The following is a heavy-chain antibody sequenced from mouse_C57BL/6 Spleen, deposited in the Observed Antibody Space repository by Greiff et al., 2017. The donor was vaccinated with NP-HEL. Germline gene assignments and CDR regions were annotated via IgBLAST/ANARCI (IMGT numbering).Heavy chain of an antibody. CDR2: INPNNGGT. CDR3: ARPSIYDGYYGYAMDY. J-gene: IGHJ4*01. Sequence: VQLKQSGPELVKPGASVKIPCKASGYTFTDYNMDWVKQSHGKSLEWIGDINPNNGGTIYNQKFKGKATLTVDKSSSTAYMELRSLTSEDTAVYYCARPSIYDGYYGYAMDYWGQGTSVTVSS. CDR1: GYTFTDYN. V-gene: IGHV1-18*01. D-gene: IGHD2-3*01.